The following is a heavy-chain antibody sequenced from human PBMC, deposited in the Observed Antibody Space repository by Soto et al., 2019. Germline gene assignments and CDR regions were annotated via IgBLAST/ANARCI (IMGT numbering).Heavy chain of an antibody. CDR1: GGTFSSYA. CDR2: IIPIFGTA. Sequence: QVQLVQSGAEVKKPGSSVKVACKASGGTFSSYAISWVRQAPGQGLEWMGGIIPIFGTANYAQKFQGRVTITADKSTSTAYMELSSLRSEDTAVYYCARNQHSKSYYYYGIDVWGQGTTVTVSS. V-gene: IGHV1-69*06. J-gene: IGHJ6*02. D-gene: IGHD4-4*01. CDR3: ARNQHSKSYYYYGIDV.